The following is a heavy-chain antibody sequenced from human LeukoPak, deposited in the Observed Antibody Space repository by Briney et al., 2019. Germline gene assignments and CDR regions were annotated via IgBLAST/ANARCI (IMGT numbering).Heavy chain of an antibody. CDR1: GGSISPYQ. J-gene: IGHJ4*02. CDR3: ARGGGIAAAAPFDY. CDR2: IRNSGSA. Sequence: SETLSLTCTVSGGSISPYQWSWIRQSAGKRLEWIGLIRNSGSADYNPSLKSRVTLSIDTSKSQISLRLTSVTAADTAVYYCARGGGIAAAAPFDYWGQGTLVTVSS. V-gene: IGHV4-4*07. D-gene: IGHD6-13*01.